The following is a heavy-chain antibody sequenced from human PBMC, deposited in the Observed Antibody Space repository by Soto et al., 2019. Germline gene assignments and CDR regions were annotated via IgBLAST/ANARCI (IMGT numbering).Heavy chain of an antibody. D-gene: IGHD3-3*01. CDR1: GFSFRHYA. V-gene: IGHV3-23*01. J-gene: IGHJ4*01. CDR2: MSGSGDNT. Sequence: GSLRLSCKASGFSFRHYAMTWVLQAPGKGLEWVSVMSGSGDNTFYAASVKGRFAISRDNSKNVLYLQMNSLSADDAAVYCCAKGRAITVYGVDSLFDYWGLGNLVTVSS. CDR3: AKGRAITVYGVDSLFDY.